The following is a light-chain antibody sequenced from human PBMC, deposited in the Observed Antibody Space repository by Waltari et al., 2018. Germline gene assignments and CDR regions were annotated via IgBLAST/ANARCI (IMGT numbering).Light chain of an antibody. V-gene: IGKV1-39*01. CDR1: QSISNY. J-gene: IGKJ2*01. Sequence: DIQMTQSPSSLPASVGDRVTITCRSSQSISNYLNWYQHKPGEAPKLLVYVASNLQRGVPSRFSGSGSEIDFTLTISSLQLEDFATYYCQQSYNAPYTFGQGTNVEIK. CDR3: QQSYNAPYT. CDR2: VAS.